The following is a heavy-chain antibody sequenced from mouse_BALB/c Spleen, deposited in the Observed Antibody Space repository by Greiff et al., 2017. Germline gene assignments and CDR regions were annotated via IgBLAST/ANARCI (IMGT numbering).Heavy chain of an antibody. CDR3: ASNSYAMDY. V-gene: IGHV1-7*01. D-gene: IGHD1-3*01. CDR2: INPSTGYT. Sequence: VQLQQSGAELAKPGASVKMSCKASGYTFTSYWMHWVKQRPGQGLEWIGYINPSTGYTEYNQKFKDKATLTAYKSSSTAYMQLSSLTSEDSAVYYCASNSYAMDYWGQGTSVTVSS. CDR1: GYTFTSYW. J-gene: IGHJ4*01.